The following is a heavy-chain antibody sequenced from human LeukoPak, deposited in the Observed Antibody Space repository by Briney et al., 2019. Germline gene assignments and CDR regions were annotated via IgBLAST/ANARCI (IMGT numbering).Heavy chain of an antibody. CDR2: ISAYNGNT. CDR3: ASPRSGMDV. CDR1: GYTFTSYG. Sequence: ASVKVSCKASGYTFTSYGISWVRQAPGQGLEWMGWISAYNGNTNYAQKFQGRVTITADKSTSTAYMELSSLRSEDTAVYYCASPRSGMDVWGQGTTVTVSS. V-gene: IGHV1-18*01. J-gene: IGHJ6*02.